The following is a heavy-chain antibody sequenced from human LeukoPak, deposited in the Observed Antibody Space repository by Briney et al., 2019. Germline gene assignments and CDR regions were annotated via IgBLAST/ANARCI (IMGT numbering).Heavy chain of an antibody. CDR3: ARDRGSSWVYYYYMDV. J-gene: IGHJ6*03. V-gene: IGHV3-30*02. D-gene: IGHD6-13*01. CDR1: AFTFSSYG. CDR2: IRYDGNNE. Sequence: GGSLRLSCAASAFTFSSYGMHWVRQAPGKGLDWVAFIRYDGNNEYYADSVKGRFTISRDNSKNTLYLLMNSLRVEDTAVYYCARDRGSSWVYYYYMDVWGKGTPVTVSS.